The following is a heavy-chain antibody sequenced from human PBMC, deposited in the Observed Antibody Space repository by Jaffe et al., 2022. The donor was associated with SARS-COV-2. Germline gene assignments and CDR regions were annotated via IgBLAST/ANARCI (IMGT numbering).Heavy chain of an antibody. D-gene: IGHD2-15*01. CDR2: VHYSGSS. CDR3: ARDSASNRWYW. Sequence: QVQLQESGPGLMKPSETLSLTCTVSGDSVSSGFFWSWIRQSPGKGLEWIGFVHYSGSSSYNPSLKGRATISVDTSKNQFSLKLTSLTAADTAMYYCARDSASNRWYWWGPGTLVTVSS. V-gene: IGHV4-61*01. J-gene: IGHJ4*02. CDR1: GDSVSSGFF.